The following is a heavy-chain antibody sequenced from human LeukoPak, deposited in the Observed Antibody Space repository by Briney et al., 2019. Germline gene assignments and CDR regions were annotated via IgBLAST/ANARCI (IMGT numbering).Heavy chain of an antibody. V-gene: IGHV4-39*01. J-gene: IGHJ4*02. CDR2: IYYSGGT. D-gene: IGHD3-22*01. Sequence: PSETLSLTSTVSGGSFSSTTYYWGWIRQPPGKGLEWIGSIYYSGGTYYNQSLKSRVTISVDTSKNQFSLQLTSVTAADTALYYCARHYYDSSGYYPWYFDYWGQGTLVTVSS. CDR1: GGSFSSTTYY. CDR3: ARHYYDSSGYYPWYFDY.